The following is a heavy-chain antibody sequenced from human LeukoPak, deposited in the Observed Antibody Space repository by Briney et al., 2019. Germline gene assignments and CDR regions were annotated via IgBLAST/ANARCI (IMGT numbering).Heavy chain of an antibody. CDR1: GGTFSSYA. CDR3: ARDLFDILTGQ. J-gene: IGHJ4*02. V-gene: IGHV1-69*04. D-gene: IGHD3-9*01. CDR2: IIPILGIA. Sequence: SVKVSCKASGGTFSSYAIIWVRQAPGQGLEWMGRIIPILGIANYAQKFQGRVTITADKSTSTACMELSSLRSEDTAVYYCARDLFDILTGQWGQGTLVTVSS.